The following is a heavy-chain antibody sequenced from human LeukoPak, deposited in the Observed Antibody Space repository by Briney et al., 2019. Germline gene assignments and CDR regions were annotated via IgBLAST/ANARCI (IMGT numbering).Heavy chain of an antibody. D-gene: IGHD6-6*01. Sequence: PSETLSLTCAVYGVSFSCYYWSWIRQPPGKGLEWIGSIYYSGSTYYNPSLKSRVTISADTSKNQFSLKLSSMTAADTAVYFCARRLADRPCRYWGQGTLVTVSS. CDR3: ARRLADRPCRY. V-gene: IGHV4-39*01. CDR2: IYYSGST. CDR1: GVSFSCYY. J-gene: IGHJ4*02.